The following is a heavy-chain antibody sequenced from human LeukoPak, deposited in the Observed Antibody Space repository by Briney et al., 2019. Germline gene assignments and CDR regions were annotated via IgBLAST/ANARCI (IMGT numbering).Heavy chain of an antibody. CDR2: IKQDGSEK. D-gene: IGHD2-2*01. CDR1: GFTFSSYW. J-gene: IGHJ4*02. CDR3: ARVPLKDIVVVPAASFDY. V-gene: IGHV3-7*01. Sequence: GGSLRLSCAASGFTFSSYWMSWFRQPPGKGLEWVANIKQDGSEKYYVDSVKGRFTISRDNAKNSLYLQMNSLRAEDTAVYYCARVPLKDIVVVPAASFDYWGQGTLVTVSS.